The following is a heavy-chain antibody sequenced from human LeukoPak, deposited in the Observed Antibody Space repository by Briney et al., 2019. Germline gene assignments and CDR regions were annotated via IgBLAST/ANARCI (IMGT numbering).Heavy chain of an antibody. CDR3: AKDLDDRN. D-gene: IGHD3-16*01. V-gene: IGHV3-23*01. J-gene: IGHJ4*02. CDR1: GFTFSRYA. Sequence: GGSLRLSCAASGFTFSRYAMSSVRQAPGKGLEWVSGISGSGDSTYSADSVKGRFTISRDNSKKTLYLQRNSLRPEDTAVYYCAKDLDDRNWGQGTLVTVSS. CDR2: ISGSGDST.